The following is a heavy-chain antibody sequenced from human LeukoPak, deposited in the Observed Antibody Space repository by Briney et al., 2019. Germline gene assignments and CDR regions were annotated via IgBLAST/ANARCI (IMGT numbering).Heavy chain of an antibody. D-gene: IGHD4-17*01. CDR3: ARHFDNGDYKKTFDV. CDR2: IHYTGRA. CDR1: GGSIGSTTYY. J-gene: IGHJ3*01. V-gene: IGHV4-39*01. Sequence: SETLSLTCSVFGGSIGSTTYYWVWIRQPPGKGLECIASIHYTGRAYYNPSLKSRATISADTSKNHFSLHLRTVTAADTAVYYCARHFDNGDYKKTFDVWGQGTMVTVSS.